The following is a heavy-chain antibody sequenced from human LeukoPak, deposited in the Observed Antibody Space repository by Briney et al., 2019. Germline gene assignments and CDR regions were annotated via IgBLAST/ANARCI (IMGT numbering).Heavy chain of an antibody. Sequence: PSETLSLTCTVSGGSISTFYWSWIRQPPGKGLEWIAYIDYTASTNYNPSLKSRVTISVDTSKNQFSLKLSSVTAADTAVYYCARARYCIGTSCSTFDYWGQGTLVTVSS. J-gene: IGHJ4*02. CDR1: GGSISTFY. D-gene: IGHD2-2*01. CDR2: IDYTAST. V-gene: IGHV4-59*01. CDR3: ARARYCIGTSCSTFDY.